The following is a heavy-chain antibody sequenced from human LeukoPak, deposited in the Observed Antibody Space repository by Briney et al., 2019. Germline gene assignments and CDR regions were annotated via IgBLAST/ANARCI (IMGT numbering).Heavy chain of an antibody. Sequence: ASVKVSCKASGYTFSNYYMHWVRQAPGQGLEWMGIINPSGGSTTYAQKFQGRVTLTRDTSTSTVYMELSSLISEDTAVYYCATEGQQESILADYWGQGTLITVSS. J-gene: IGHJ4*02. CDR2: INPSGGST. V-gene: IGHV1-46*01. D-gene: IGHD6-13*01. CDR3: ATEGQQESILADY. CDR1: GYTFSNYY.